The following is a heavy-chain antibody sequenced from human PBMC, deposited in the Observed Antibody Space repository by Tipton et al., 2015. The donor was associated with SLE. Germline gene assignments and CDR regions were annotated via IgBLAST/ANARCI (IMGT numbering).Heavy chain of an antibody. CDR2: INHSGST. V-gene: IGHV4-34*01. CDR3: AREEPLQRWPHGAFDI. Sequence: TLSLTCAVYGGSFSGYYWSWIRQPPGKGLEWIGEINHSGSTNYNPSLKSRVTTSVDTSKNQFSLKLTSVTAADTAVYYCAREEPLQRWPHGAFDIWGQGTLVTVSS. J-gene: IGHJ4*02. CDR1: GGSFSGYY. D-gene: IGHD4/OR15-4a*01.